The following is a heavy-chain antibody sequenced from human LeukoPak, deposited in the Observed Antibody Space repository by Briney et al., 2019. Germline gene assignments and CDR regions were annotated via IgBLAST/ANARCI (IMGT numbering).Heavy chain of an antibody. CDR1: GYTFTSYD. Sequence: ASVKVSCKASGYTFTSYDINWVRQATGQGLEWMGWMNPNSGNTGYAQEFQGRVTITRNTSISTAYMELSSLRSEDTAVYYCARRDGYNDFDYWGQGTLVTVSS. CDR3: ARRDGYNDFDY. J-gene: IGHJ4*02. CDR2: MNPNSGNT. V-gene: IGHV1-8*03. D-gene: IGHD5-24*01.